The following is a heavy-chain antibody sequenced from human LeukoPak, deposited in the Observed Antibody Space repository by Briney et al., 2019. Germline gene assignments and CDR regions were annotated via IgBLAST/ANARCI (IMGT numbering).Heavy chain of an antibody. J-gene: IGHJ6*04. D-gene: IGHD4-17*01. CDR3: ARVPPIYGDYYYYGMDV. CDR1: GGTFSSYA. V-gene: IGHV1-69*06. CDR2: IIPIFGTA. Sequence: ASVKVSCKASGGTFSSYAISWVRQAPGQGLEWMGGIIPIFGTANYAQKFQGRVTITADKSTSTAYMELSSLRSEDTAVYYCARVPPIYGDYYYYGMDVWDKGTTVTVSS.